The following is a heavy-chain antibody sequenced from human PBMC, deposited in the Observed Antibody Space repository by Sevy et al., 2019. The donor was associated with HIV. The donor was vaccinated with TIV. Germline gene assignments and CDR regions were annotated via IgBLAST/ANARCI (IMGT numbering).Heavy chain of an antibody. Sequence: ASVKVSCMASGYNFASYGFTWVRQAPGKGLEWMGWIGVYNGNANSAQKFQGRVTMTTDTSTSTAYMELSSLRSDDTAVYYCARVPTYYYGSRTYFDYWGQGTLVTVSS. CDR2: IGVYNGNA. CDR3: ARVPTYYYGSRTYFDY. D-gene: IGHD3-10*01. J-gene: IGHJ4*02. CDR1: GYNFASYG. V-gene: IGHV1-18*01.